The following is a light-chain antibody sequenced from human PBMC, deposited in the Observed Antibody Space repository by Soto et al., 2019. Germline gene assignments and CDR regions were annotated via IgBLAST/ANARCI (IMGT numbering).Light chain of an antibody. CDR1: QSVSSD. CDR2: GAS. V-gene: IGKV3-11*01. J-gene: IGKJ2*01. Sequence: EIVLTQSPATLSLSPGERATLSCRSSQSVSSDLVWYQQKPGQAPRVLIYGASNRATGTPARFSGSGSGTDFTLTVSSLDPEDFAAYYCQLRSNWLYTFGQGTKLEIK. CDR3: QLRSNWLYT.